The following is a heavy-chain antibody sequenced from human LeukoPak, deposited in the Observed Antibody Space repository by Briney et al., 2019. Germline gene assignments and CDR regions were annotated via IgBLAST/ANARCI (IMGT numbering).Heavy chain of an antibody. CDR1: GYSISSGYY. Sequence: SETLSLTCTVSGYSISSGYYWGWIRQPPGKGLEWIGSIYHSGNTYYNASLKSRVTISIDTSKNQISLRLTSVTAADTAMYYCARQTGSGLFTLPGGQGTLVTVSS. V-gene: IGHV4-38-2*02. CDR2: IYHSGNT. CDR3: ARQTGSGLFTLP. D-gene: IGHD3/OR15-3a*01. J-gene: IGHJ4*02.